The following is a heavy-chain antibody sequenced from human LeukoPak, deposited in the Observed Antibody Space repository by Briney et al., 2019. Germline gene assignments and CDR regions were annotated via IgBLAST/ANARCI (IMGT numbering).Heavy chain of an antibody. Sequence: GGSLRLSCAASGFTFDRYWMHWVRQTPGKRLVWVSRINQDGRYITYADSVQGRFTISRDNAKNLLYLQMNSLRADDTAIYYCARAAKWEYYQYYMDVWGKGTTVAVS. CDR1: GFTFDRYW. CDR3: ARAAKWEYYQYYMDV. V-gene: IGHV3-74*01. CDR2: INQDGRYI. J-gene: IGHJ6*03. D-gene: IGHD1-26*01.